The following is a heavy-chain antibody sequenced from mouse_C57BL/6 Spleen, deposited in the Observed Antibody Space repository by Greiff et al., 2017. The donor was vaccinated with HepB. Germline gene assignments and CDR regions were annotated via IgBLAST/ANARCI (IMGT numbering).Heavy chain of an antibody. Sequence: EVQLVESGGGLVKPGGSLKLSCAASGFTFSSYAMSWVRQTPEKRLEWVATISDGGSYTYYPDNVKGRFTISRDNAKNNLYLQMSHLKSEDTAMYYCAREWVITTVVEGYFDVWGTGTTVTVSS. V-gene: IGHV5-4*01. CDR2: ISDGGSYT. D-gene: IGHD1-1*01. CDR3: AREWVITTVVEGYFDV. J-gene: IGHJ1*03. CDR1: GFTFSSYA.